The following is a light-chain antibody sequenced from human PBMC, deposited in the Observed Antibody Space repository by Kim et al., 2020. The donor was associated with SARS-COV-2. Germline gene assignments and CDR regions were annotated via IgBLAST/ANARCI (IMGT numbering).Light chain of an antibody. CDR3: SSYAGTNNLI. V-gene: IGLV2-8*01. Sequence: QSGAMSCRGSSRDVGAYNDVAGGRQRAGKAPGVMSDEVNKRPSGVPDRFSGSKSGNTASLTVSGLQAEDEADYYCSSYAGTNNLIFGGGTQLTVL. J-gene: IGLJ2*01. CDR1: SRDVGAYND. CDR2: EVN.